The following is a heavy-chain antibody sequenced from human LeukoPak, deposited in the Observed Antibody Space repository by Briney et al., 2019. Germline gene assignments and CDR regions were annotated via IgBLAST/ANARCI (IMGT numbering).Heavy chain of an antibody. V-gene: IGHV3-21*01. Sequence: GGSLRLSCAASGFTFSRYIMNWVRQAPGKGLEWVSSISSSSDIYYADSVKGRFTSSRDNAKNSLYLQMNSLRAEDTAVYYCARRCSSSSCPLSFYWGQGTLVTVSS. D-gene: IGHD2-2*01. CDR2: ISSSSDI. CDR3: ARRCSSSSCPLSFY. J-gene: IGHJ4*02. CDR1: GFTFSRYI.